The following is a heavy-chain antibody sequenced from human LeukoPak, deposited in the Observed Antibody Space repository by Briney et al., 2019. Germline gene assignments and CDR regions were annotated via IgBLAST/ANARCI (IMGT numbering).Heavy chain of an antibody. J-gene: IGHJ4*02. CDR3: ARDFWSGYSDFDY. Sequence: PGGSLRLSCAASGFTFSSYSMNWVRPAPGKGLEWVSSISSSSSYIYYADSVKGRFTISRDNAKNSLYLQMNSLRAEDTAVYYCARDFWSGYSDFDYWGQGTLVTVSS. D-gene: IGHD3-3*01. CDR1: GFTFSSYS. V-gene: IGHV3-21*01. CDR2: ISSSSSYI.